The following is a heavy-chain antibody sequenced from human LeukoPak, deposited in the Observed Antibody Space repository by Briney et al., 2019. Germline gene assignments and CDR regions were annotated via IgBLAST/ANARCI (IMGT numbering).Heavy chain of an antibody. D-gene: IGHD3-22*01. J-gene: IGHJ4*02. CDR1: GFTFSSYG. CDR3: AKEGGTMIVVEDYFDY. Sequence: GGSLRLSCAASGFTFSSYGMHWVRQAPGKGLEWVAVKYYADSVKGRFTISRDSSKNTLYLQMNSLRAEDTAVYYCAKEGGTMIVVEDYFDYWGQGTLVTVSS. V-gene: IGHV3-30*18. CDR2: K.